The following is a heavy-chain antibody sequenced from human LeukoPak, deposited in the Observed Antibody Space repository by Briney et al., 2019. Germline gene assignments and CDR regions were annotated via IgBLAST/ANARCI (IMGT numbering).Heavy chain of an antibody. CDR3: ARDYYDSSGFGAFDI. D-gene: IGHD3-22*01. Sequence: ASVTVSCKASGYTFTAYYMHWVRQAPGQGLEWMGWMNPNSGGTNYAQNFQGRVTMTRDTSISTAYMELSRLRSDDTAVYYCARDYYDSSGFGAFDIWGQGTMVTVSS. CDR2: MNPNSGGT. J-gene: IGHJ3*02. CDR1: GYTFTAYY. V-gene: IGHV1-2*02.